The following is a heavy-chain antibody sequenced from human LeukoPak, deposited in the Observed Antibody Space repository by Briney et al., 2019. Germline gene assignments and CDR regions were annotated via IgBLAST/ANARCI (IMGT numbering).Heavy chain of an antibody. V-gene: IGHV3-23*01. CDR2: ISGSGGST. D-gene: IGHD3-10*01. J-gene: IGHJ5*02. CDR3: AKDLSGSSHNWFDP. Sequence: GGSLRLSCAASGFTFSSYAMSWVRQAPGKGLEWVSDISGSGGSTYYADSVKGRFTISRDNSKNTLYLQMNRLRGEDTAVYYCAKDLSGSSHNWFDPWGQGTLVTVSS. CDR1: GFTFSSYA.